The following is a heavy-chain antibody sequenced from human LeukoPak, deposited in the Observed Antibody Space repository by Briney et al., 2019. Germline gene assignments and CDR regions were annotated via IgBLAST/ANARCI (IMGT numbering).Heavy chain of an antibody. D-gene: IGHD1-26*01. J-gene: IGHJ4*02. Sequence: GGSLRLSCAASGFTFSSYGMHWVRQAPGKGLEWVAVIWYDGSNKYYADSVKGRFTISRDNSKNTLYPQMNSLRAEDTAVYYCARELGSFSLDYWGQGTLVTVSS. V-gene: IGHV3-33*01. CDR2: IWYDGSNK. CDR3: ARELGSFSLDY. CDR1: GFTFSSYG.